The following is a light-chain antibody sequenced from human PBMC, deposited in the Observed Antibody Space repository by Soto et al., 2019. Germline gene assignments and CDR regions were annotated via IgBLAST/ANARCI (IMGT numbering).Light chain of an antibody. CDR2: STS. J-gene: IGKJ4*01. V-gene: IGKV1-5*01. Sequence: DIQMTQSPSALSASVGDRVTITCRASQSITNYLNWYQHKPGKAPRSLIYSTSTLQTGVPSRFSGSGSGTEFTLTISSLQPDDFTTYYCQQYYSYSPLTFGGGTKVDIK. CDR3: QQYYSYSPLT. CDR1: QSITNY.